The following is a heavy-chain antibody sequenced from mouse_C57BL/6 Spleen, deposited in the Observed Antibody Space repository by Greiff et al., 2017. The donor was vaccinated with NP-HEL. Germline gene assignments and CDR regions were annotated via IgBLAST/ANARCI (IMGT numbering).Heavy chain of an antibody. V-gene: IGHV1-74*01. Sequence: QVQLQQPGAELVKPGASVKVSCKASGYTFTSYWMHWVKQRPGQGLEWIGRIHPSDSDTNYNQKFKGKATLTVDKSSSTAYMQLSSLTSEDSAVYYCAPYCGNYGRVFDYWGQGTTLTVSS. J-gene: IGHJ2*01. D-gene: IGHD2-10*01. CDR1: GYTFTSYW. CDR2: IHPSDSDT. CDR3: APYCGNYGRVFDY.